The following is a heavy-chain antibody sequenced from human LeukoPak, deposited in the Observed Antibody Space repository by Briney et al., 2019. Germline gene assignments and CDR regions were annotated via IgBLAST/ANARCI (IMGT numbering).Heavy chain of an antibody. CDR1: GFTFSSYG. V-gene: IGHV3-30*03. CDR3: ARAKSTGYYYDSSGLFDY. J-gene: IGHJ4*02. Sequence: GGSLRLSCAASGFTFSSYGMHWVRQAPGKGLEWVAVISYDGSNKYYADSVKGRFTISRDNAKNTLYLQMNSLRAEDTAVYYCARAKSTGYYYDSSGLFDYWGQGTLVTVSS. D-gene: IGHD3-22*01. CDR2: ISYDGSNK.